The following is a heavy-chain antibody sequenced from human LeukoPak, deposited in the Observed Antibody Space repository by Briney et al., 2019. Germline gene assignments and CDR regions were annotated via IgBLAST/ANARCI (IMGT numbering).Heavy chain of an antibody. J-gene: IGHJ4*02. V-gene: IGHV3-30*02. Sequence: GGSLRLSCAVSGFTFSANNMHWVRQAPGKGLEWVTFIDHDGSQKFYADSVKGRFTISRDNSKNALYPHINSLRPEDTAVYYCAKDGGGGTYSFDYWGQGSLVTVSS. CDR1: GFTFSANN. CDR2: IDHDGSQK. CDR3: AKDGGGGTYSFDY. D-gene: IGHD3-16*01.